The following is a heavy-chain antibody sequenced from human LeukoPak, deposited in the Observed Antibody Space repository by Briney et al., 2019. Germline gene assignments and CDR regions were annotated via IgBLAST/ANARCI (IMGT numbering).Heavy chain of an antibody. J-gene: IGHJ3*02. V-gene: IGHV3-20*04. CDR1: GFTLDDYG. Sequence: GGSLRLSCAASGFTLDDYGMSWVRRAPGKGLEWVSGINWNGGSTGYADSVKGRFTISRDNAKNSLYLQMNSLRAEDTALYYCARVKGYDSSGYYGAFDIWGQGTMVTVSS. CDR3: ARVKGYDSSGYYGAFDI. CDR2: INWNGGST. D-gene: IGHD3-22*01.